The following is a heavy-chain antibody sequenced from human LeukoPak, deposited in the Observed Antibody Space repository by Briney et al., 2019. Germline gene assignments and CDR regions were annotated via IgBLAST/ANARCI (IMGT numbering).Heavy chain of an antibody. CDR1: GGSISSGDYY. J-gene: IGHJ5*02. D-gene: IGHD1-1*01. Sequence: SETLTLTCTVSGGSISSGDYYWSWLRQPPGKGLEWSGYIYYSGATYYNPAIKSRVTISVDTSNNQYSQKQSSVTAADTAVYYCAKVSNCNEVDWFDPWCQGTLVTVSS. CDR2: IYYSGAT. CDR3: AKVSNCNEVDWFDP. V-gene: IGHV4-30-4*08.